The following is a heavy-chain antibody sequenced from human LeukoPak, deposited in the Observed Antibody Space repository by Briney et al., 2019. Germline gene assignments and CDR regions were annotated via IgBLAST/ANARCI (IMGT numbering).Heavy chain of an antibody. CDR3: ARRRGIYGGNAGTSYYMDV. D-gene: IGHD4-23*01. CDR2: IRYDGSNK. Sequence: PGGSLRLSCAASGFTFSSYGMHWVRQAPGKGLEWVAFIRYDGSNKYYADSVKGRFTISRDNAKNSLYLQMNSLRAEDTAVYYCARRRGIYGGNAGTSYYMDVWGKGTTVTVSS. CDR1: GFTFSSYG. J-gene: IGHJ6*03. V-gene: IGHV3-30*02.